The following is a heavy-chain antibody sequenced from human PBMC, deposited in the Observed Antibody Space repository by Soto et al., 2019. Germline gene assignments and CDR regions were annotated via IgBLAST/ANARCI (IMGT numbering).Heavy chain of an antibody. J-gene: IGHJ4*02. CDR1: GFTFSSYW. D-gene: IGHD6-13*01. V-gene: IGHV3-7*01. Sequence: GGSLRLSCAASGFTFSSYWMSWVRQAPGKGLEWVANIKQDGSEKYYVDSVKGRFTISRDNAKNSLYLQMNSLRAEDTAVYYCARDNPIIAEAGTIDYWGQGTLVTVSS. CDR3: ARDNPIIAEAGTIDY. CDR2: IKQDGSEK.